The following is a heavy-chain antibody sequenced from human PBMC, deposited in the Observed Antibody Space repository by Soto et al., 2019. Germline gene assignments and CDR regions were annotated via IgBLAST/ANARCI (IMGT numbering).Heavy chain of an antibody. Sequence: EVQLVETGGGSVQPGGSLRLSCAVSGFNLRNYEMNWVRQVPGKGLEWISKISGSNNNIYYADSVKGRFTISRDNANNVLFLQMNSLRAEDTATYHCATEELCGADCYFFKYWGQGALVTVSS. V-gene: IGHV3-48*03. CDR2: ISGSNNNI. J-gene: IGHJ4*02. CDR1: GFNLRNYE. CDR3: ATEELCGADCYFFKY. D-gene: IGHD2-21*02.